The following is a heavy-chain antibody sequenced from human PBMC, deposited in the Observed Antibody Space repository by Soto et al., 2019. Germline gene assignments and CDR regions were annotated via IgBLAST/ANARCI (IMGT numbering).Heavy chain of an antibody. CDR1: GGSISSGGYY. Sequence: PSETLSLTCTVSGGSISSGGYYWSWIRQHPGKGLEWIGYIYYSGSTYYNPSLKSRVTISVDTSKNQFSLKLSSVTAADTAVYYCASGSSSWSNYYYYYMDVWGKGTTVTVSS. CDR2: IYYSGST. V-gene: IGHV4-31*03. J-gene: IGHJ6*03. D-gene: IGHD6-13*01. CDR3: ASGSSSWSNYYYYYMDV.